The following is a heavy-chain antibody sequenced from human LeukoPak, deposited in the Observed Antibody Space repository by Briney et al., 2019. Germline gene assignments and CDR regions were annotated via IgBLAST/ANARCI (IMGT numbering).Heavy chain of an antibody. Sequence: PGGSLRLSCAASGFTFSSYGMHWARQAPGKGLEWVAFIRYDGSNKYYADSVKGRFTISRDNSKNTLYLQMNSLRAEDTAVYYCAKDRSGYIDYWGQGTLVTVSS. J-gene: IGHJ4*02. CDR1: GFTFSSYG. V-gene: IGHV3-30*02. CDR3: AKDRSGYIDY. D-gene: IGHD3-22*01. CDR2: IRYDGSNK.